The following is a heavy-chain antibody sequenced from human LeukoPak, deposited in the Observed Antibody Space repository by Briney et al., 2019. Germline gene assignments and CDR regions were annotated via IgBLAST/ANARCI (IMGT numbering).Heavy chain of an antibody. J-gene: IGHJ4*02. CDR2: IYYSGST. Sequence: SETLSLTCTVSGGSISSSSYYWGWIRQPPGKGLEWIGSIYYSGSTYYNPSLKSRVTISVDTSKNQFSLKLSSVTAADTAVYYRARVGYSYGIYYFDYWGQGTLVTVSS. D-gene: IGHD5-18*01. CDR1: GGSISSSSYY. V-gene: IGHV4-39*01. CDR3: ARVGYSYGIYYFDY.